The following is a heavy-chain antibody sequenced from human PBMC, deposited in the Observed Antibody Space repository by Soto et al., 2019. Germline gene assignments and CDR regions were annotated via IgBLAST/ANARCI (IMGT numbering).Heavy chain of an antibody. CDR3: STGIYYDILTGYHNVAY. CDR2: IKSKTDGGTA. CDR1: GFNLSHPW. J-gene: IGHJ4*02. Sequence: GGSLRLSCVASGFNLSHPWMTWVRQAAGKGLEWVGRIKSKTDGGTADYAAPVKGRATISRDDSKNTVYLQMNSLKTEDTAVYYCSTGIYYDILTGYHNVAYWGQGALVTVSS. D-gene: IGHD3-9*01. V-gene: IGHV3-15*01.